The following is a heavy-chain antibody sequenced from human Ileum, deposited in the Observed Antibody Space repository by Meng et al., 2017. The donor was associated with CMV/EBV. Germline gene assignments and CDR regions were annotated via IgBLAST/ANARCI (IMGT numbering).Heavy chain of an antibody. CDR1: GFPFSSYS. V-gene: IGHV3-21*06. J-gene: IGHJ4*02. D-gene: IGHD1-1*01. Sequence: ASGFPFSSYSMDWLRQAPGKGLEWVASIGSSGSGIYYSESLKGRFTISRDNAKNSLFLQINNLRAEDTAVYYCARDRLEGDYSGPGYWGQGTLVTVSS. CDR3: ARDRLEGDYSGPGY. CDR2: IGSSGSGI.